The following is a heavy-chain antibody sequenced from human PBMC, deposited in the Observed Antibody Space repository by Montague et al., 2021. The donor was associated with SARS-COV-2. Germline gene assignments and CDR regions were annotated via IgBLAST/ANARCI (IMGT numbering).Heavy chain of an antibody. Sequence: SETLSLTCAVYGGSFSGYYWNWIRQLPGKGLVWIGEINHSGSTNYYPSLQSSVTMSVDTSKNQFSRKMSSVTAADTAVYYWARGARPGYGCRLGSFDYWGQGTLVTVSS. CDR1: GGSFSGYY. J-gene: IGHJ4*02. V-gene: IGHV4-34*01. D-gene: IGHD3-10*01. CDR2: INHSGST. CDR3: ARGARPGYGCRLGSFDY.